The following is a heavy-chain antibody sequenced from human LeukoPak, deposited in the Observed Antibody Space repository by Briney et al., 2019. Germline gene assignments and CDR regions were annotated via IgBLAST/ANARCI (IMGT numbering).Heavy chain of an antibody. V-gene: IGHV4-39*01. CDR3: ASETLRGHSSGWYSC. D-gene: IGHD6-19*01. CDR2: IYYSGST. J-gene: IGHJ4*02. CDR1: GGSISSSSYY. Sequence: PSETLSLTCTVSGGSISSSSYYWGWIRQPPGKGLEWIGSIYYSGSTYYNPSLKSRVTISVDTSKNQFSLKLSSVTAADTAVYYCASETLRGHSSGWYSCWGQGTLVTVSS.